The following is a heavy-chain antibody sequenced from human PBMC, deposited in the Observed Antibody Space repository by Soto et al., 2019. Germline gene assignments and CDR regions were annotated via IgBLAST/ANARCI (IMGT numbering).Heavy chain of an antibody. CDR1: GYTFTSYA. CDR2: INAGNGNT. Sequence: ASVKVSCKASGYTFTSYAMHWVRQAPGQRLEWMGWINAGNGNTKYSQKFQGRVTITRDTSASTAYMELSSLRSEDTAVYYCARAPSGQEWPPTNWFDPWGQGTLVTVSS. CDR3: ARAPSGQEWPPTNWFDP. J-gene: IGHJ5*02. V-gene: IGHV1-3*01. D-gene: IGHD2-8*01.